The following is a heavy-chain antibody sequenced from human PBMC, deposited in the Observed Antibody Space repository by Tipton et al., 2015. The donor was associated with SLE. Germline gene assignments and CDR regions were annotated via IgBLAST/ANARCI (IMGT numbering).Heavy chain of an antibody. CDR3: ARGYPLGDCGGPRGGWYFDL. D-gene: IGHD4-23*01. Sequence: TLSLTCAVYGGSFSGYYWSWIRQPPGKGLEWIGEINHSGSTNYNPSLKSRVTISVDTSKNQFSLKLSSVTAADTAVYYCARGYPLGDCGGPRGGWYFDLWGRGSLVTVSS. J-gene: IGHJ2*01. CDR2: INHSGST. V-gene: IGHV4-34*01. CDR1: GGSFSGYY.